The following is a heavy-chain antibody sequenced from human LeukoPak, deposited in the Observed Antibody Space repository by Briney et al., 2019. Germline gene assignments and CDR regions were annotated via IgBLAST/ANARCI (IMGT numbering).Heavy chain of an antibody. J-gene: IGHJ4*02. CDR2: MKPNSGNT. CDR1: GYTFTNYD. Sequence: ASVKVSCKASGYTFTNYDINWVRQATGQGLEWMGYMKPNSGNTGYAQKFQGRVTMTRDTSISTAYMEPSSLTSEDTAVYYCATGLRWKDHWGQGTLVTVSS. CDR3: ATGLRWKDH. V-gene: IGHV1-8*01. D-gene: IGHD4-23*01.